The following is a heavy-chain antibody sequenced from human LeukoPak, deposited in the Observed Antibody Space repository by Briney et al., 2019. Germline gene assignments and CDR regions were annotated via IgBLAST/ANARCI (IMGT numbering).Heavy chain of an antibody. J-gene: IGHJ4*02. D-gene: IGHD4-17*01. Sequence: PGGSLRLSCAASGFTFSNYEMNWVRQAPGRGLEWVSYISSSGLTMYYADSVKGRFIISRDNAKNSLYLQMNSLRAEDTAVYYCARRTTGDDYWGQRTLVTVSS. CDR1: GFTFSNYE. CDR2: ISSSGLTM. V-gene: IGHV3-48*03. CDR3: ARRTTGDDY.